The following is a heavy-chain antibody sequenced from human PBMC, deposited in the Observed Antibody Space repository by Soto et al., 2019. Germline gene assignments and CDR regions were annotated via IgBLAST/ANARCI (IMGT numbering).Heavy chain of an antibody. J-gene: IGHJ4*02. CDR3: ARSSSGWYLDY. V-gene: IGHV3-23*01. Sequence: EVQLLESGGGLVQPGGSLRLSCAASGFTFSSYAMNWVRQAPGKGLEWVSVISGSGDSTYYADSVKGRFTISRDNSKNTLYLQIHSLRAEDTAGYYCARSSSGWYLDYWGQGTLVTVSS. CDR2: ISGSGDST. D-gene: IGHD6-19*01. CDR1: GFTFSSYA.